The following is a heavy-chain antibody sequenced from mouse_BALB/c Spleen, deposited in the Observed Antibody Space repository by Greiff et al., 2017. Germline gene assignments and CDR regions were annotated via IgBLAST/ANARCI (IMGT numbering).Heavy chain of an antibody. J-gene: IGHJ3*01. CDR2: INSNGGST. Sequence: EVQRVESGGGLVQPGGSLKLSCAASGFTFSSYGMSWVRQTPDKRLELVATINSNGGSTYYPDSVKGRFTISRDNAKNTLYLQMSSLKSEDTAMYYCASPVITTVVAYPFAYWGQGTLVTVSA. CDR3: ASPVITTVVAYPFAY. V-gene: IGHV5-6-3*01. CDR1: GFTFSSYG. D-gene: IGHD1-1*01.